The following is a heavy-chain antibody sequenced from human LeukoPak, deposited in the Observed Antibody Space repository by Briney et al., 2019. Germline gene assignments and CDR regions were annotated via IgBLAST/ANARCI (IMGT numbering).Heavy chain of an antibody. D-gene: IGHD1-1*01. CDR1: GGSISSYY. CDR3: ARDRGTWNDDGFDY. V-gene: IGHV4-59*12. CDR2: IDYSGST. J-gene: IGHJ4*02. Sequence: SETLSLTCTVPGGSISSYYWSWIRQPPGKGLEWIGYIDYSGSTNYNPSLKSRVTISVDTSKNQFSLKLSSVTAADTAVYYCARDRGTWNDDGFDYWGQGTLVTVSS.